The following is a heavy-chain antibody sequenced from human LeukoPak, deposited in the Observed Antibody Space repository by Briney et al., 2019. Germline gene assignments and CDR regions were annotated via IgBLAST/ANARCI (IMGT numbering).Heavy chain of an antibody. CDR1: AFSISSYW. V-gene: IGHV3-7*01. CDR3: ARARSPFARSDAYNWFDP. J-gene: IGHJ5*02. Sequence: GGSLRLSCAASAFSISSYWMSWVRQTPGKGLEWVANIKQDGSEKYYVDSVKGRINISRDNVKNAVYLQMNRLRVEDTGIYYCARARSPFARSDAYNWFDPWGQGTLVTVSS. CDR2: IKQDGSEK. D-gene: IGHD3-3*02.